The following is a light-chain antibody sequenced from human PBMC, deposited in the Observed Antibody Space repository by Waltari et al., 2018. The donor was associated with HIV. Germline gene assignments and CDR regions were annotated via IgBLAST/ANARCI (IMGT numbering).Light chain of an antibody. J-gene: IGLJ1*01. CDR2: YDT. CDR3: QVWDTTTDQYV. CDR1: NIGDKS. V-gene: IGLV3-21*04. Sequence: YALTQPPSVSVAPGRTARIACEGNNIGDKSVHWYQQKPGQAPIPVIYYDTDRPAGIPERFSDSNSGNTASLIISRVEAGDEADYYCQVWDTTTDQYVFGTGTKVTV.